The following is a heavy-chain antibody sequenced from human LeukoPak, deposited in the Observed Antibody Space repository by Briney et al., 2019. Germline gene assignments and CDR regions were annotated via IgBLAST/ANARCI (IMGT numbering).Heavy chain of an antibody. J-gene: IGHJ3*02. V-gene: IGHV4-39*01. D-gene: IGHD1-7*01. Sequence: SETLSLTCTVSGGPISSSSYYWGWIRQPPGTGLEWIGSIYCSGSTYYNPSLKSRVTISVDTSKNQFSLKLSSVTAADTAVYYCARQNLNLRAFDIWGQGTMVTVSS. CDR2: IYCSGST. CDR1: GGPISSSSYY. CDR3: ARQNLNLRAFDI.